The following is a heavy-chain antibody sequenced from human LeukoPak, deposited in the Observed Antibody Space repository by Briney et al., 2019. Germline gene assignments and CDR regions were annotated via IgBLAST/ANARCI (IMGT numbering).Heavy chain of an antibody. CDR3: GRKAGDCGANSCYSIDY. CDR2: IIPIFGTA. D-gene: IGHD2-15*01. Sequence: SVKVSCKAFGGSFSSEAISWVRQAPGQGLEWMGGIIPIFGTANYAQKLQGRVTITTDESTSTAYMEVSSLRSEDTAVYYCGRKAGDCGANSCYSIDYWGQGTLVTVSS. V-gene: IGHV1-69*05. J-gene: IGHJ4*02. CDR1: GGSFSSEA.